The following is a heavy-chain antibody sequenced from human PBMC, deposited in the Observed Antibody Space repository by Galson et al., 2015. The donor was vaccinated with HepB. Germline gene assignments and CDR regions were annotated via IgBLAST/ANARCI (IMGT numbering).Heavy chain of an antibody. V-gene: IGHV3-30*02. CDR2: IRYDGSNK. J-gene: IGHJ4*02. D-gene: IGHD2-15*01. CDR1: GFTFSSYG. CDR3: AKGVNVVVAAIPGY. Sequence: SLRLSCAASGFTFSSYGMHWVRQAPGKGLEWVAFIRYDGSNKYYADSVKGRFTISRDNSKNTLYLQMNSLRAEDTAVYYCAKGVNVVVAAIPGYWGQGTLVTVSS.